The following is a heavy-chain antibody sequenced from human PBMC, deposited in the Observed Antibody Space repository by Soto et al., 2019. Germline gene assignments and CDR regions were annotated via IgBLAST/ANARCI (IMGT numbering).Heavy chain of an antibody. CDR3: ARELRFLEGLPHPDAFDI. D-gene: IGHD3-3*01. CDR1: GGTFSIYT. Sequence: SVKVSCKASGGTFSIYTISWVRQAPGQGLEWMGRIIPILGIANYAQKFQGRVTITADKSTSTAYMELSSLRSEDTAVYYCARELRFLEGLPHPDAFDIWGQGTMVTVSS. CDR2: IIPILGIA. V-gene: IGHV1-69*04. J-gene: IGHJ3*02.